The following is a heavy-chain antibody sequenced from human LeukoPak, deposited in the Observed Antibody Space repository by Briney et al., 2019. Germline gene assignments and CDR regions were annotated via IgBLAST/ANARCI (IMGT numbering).Heavy chain of an antibody. CDR3: ARDPDPIAVASNWFDP. J-gene: IGHJ5*02. D-gene: IGHD6-19*01. Sequence: ASVKVSCKTSSYTFSTYGISWVRQAPGQGLEWMGWINPNSGGTNYAQKFQGRVTMTRDTSISTAYMELSRLRSDDTAVYYCARDPDPIAVASNWFDPWGQGTLVTVSS. V-gene: IGHV1-2*02. CDR2: INPNSGGT. CDR1: SYTFSTYG.